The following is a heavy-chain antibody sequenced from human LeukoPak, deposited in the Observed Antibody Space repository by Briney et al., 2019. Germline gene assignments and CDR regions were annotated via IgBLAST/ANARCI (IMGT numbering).Heavy chain of an antibody. D-gene: IGHD1-20*01. CDR2: ISSSGSTI. Sequence: GGSLRLSCAASGFTFSSYEMNWVRQAPGKGLEWVSYISSSGSTIYYADSVKGRFTISRDNAKNSLYLQMNSLRTEDTAVYYCARGPSGGNNLWMDYWGQGTLVTVSS. J-gene: IGHJ4*02. CDR3: ARGPSGGNNLWMDY. V-gene: IGHV3-48*03. CDR1: GFTFSSYE.